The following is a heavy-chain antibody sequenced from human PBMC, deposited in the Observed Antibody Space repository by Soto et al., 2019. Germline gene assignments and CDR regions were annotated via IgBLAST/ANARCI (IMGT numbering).Heavy chain of an antibody. CDR1: GGSVSSNRYY. V-gene: IGHV4-39*02. Sequence: PSATLSLTCTVSGGSVSSNRYYGDWIRQPPGKVLDGIGSFFYSGATYHNPSLQSRVTISVDTSKNQFSLHLSSVTAADTAVYYCARELLYYDSSGYSWDDAFDIWGQGIMVTVSS. D-gene: IGHD3-22*01. CDR2: FFYSGAT. CDR3: ARELLYYDSSGYSWDDAFDI. J-gene: IGHJ3*02.